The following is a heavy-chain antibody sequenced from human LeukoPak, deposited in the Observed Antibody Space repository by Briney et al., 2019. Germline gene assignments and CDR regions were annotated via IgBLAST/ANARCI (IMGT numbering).Heavy chain of an antibody. J-gene: IGHJ4*01. CDR2: IKQDGSEK. Sequence: GGSLRLSCAASGFTFSSYWMSWVRQAPGKGLEWVANIKQDGSEKYYVDSVKGRFTISRDNAKNSLYLQMNSLRAEDTAVYYCAKEVGLMVRGVMRGASGADYWGHGTLVTVSS. V-gene: IGHV3-7*01. D-gene: IGHD3-10*01. CDR3: AKEVGLMVRGVMRGASGADY. CDR1: GFTFSSYW.